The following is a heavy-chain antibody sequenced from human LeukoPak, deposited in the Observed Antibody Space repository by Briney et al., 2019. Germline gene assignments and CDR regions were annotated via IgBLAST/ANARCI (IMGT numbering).Heavy chain of an antibody. CDR3: ARHGADIVVVPSGSVVY. D-gene: IGHD2-2*01. Sequence: PSETLSLTCAVYGGSFSGYYWGWIRQPPGKGLEWIGSIYNSGSTYYNPSLKSRVTISVDTSKNQFSLKLSSPTAADTAVYYCARHGADIVVVPSGSVVYWGQGTLVTVSS. CDR2: IYNSGST. V-gene: IGHV4-39*01. CDR1: GGSFSGYY. J-gene: IGHJ4*02.